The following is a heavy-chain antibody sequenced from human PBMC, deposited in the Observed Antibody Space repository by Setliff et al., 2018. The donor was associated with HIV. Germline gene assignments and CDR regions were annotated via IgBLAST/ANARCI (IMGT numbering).Heavy chain of an antibody. CDR3: ARVPVSNYYYYMDV. V-gene: IGHV1-18*04. J-gene: IGHJ6*03. Sequence: GASVKVSCKASGYNFNVYYMHWVRQAPGQGLEWVGSISASSVNTNYTQGRVTMTTDISTNTAYMELRSLRSADSAVYYCARVPVSNYYYYMDVWGKGTTVTVSS. CDR2: ISASSVNT. CDR1: GYNFNVYY.